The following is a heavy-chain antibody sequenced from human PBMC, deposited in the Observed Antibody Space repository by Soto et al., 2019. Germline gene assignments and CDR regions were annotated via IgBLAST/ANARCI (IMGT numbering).Heavy chain of an antibody. Sequence: PSCSMSLTSTAEGGRISSSSNSRGWMRQPPGKGLEWIGSIYYSGSTYYNPSLKSRVTISVDTSKNQFSLKLSSVTAADTAVYYSATRAGGALHICDSSGQGTLVTVS. V-gene: IGHV4-39*01. D-gene: IGHD2-15*01. CDR3: ATRAGGALHICDS. J-gene: IGHJ4*02. CDR1: GGRISSSSNS. CDR2: IYYSGST.